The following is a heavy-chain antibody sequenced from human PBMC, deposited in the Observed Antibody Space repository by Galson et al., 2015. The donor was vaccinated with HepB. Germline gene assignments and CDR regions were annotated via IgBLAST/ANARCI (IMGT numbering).Heavy chain of an antibody. Sequence: SLRLSCAASGFTFSSYAMHWVRQAPGKGLEWVAVISYDGSNKYYADSVKGRFTISRDNSKNTLYLQMNSLRAEDTAVYYCANSGPDYGAEDYWGQGTLVTVSS. CDR2: ISYDGSNK. J-gene: IGHJ4*02. CDR1: GFTFSSYA. CDR3: ANSGPDYGAEDY. D-gene: IGHD4-17*01. V-gene: IGHV3-30*04.